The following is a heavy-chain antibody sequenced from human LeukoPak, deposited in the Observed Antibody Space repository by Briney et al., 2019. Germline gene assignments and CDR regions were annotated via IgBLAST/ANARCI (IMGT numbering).Heavy chain of an antibody. D-gene: IGHD6-19*01. CDR2: ISYDGSNK. V-gene: IGHV3-30-3*01. CDR3: ARGGVAGTFGGNYYYGMDV. Sequence: GRSLRLSCAASGFTFSSYAMHWVRQAPGKGLEWVAVISYDGSNKYYADSVKGRFTISRDNSKNSLYLQMNSLRDEDTAVYYCARGGVAGTFGGNYYYGMDVWGQGTTVTVSS. J-gene: IGHJ6*02. CDR1: GFTFSSYA.